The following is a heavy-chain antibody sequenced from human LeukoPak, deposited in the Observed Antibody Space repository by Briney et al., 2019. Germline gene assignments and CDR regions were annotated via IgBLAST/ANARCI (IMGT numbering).Heavy chain of an antibody. D-gene: IGHD6-19*01. Sequence: AGSLRLSCAASGFTFSGYGMHWVRQAPGKGLEWEAVIWYDGTNKYYADSVRGRFTISRDNSKNTLYLQMNSLRAEDTAVYYCARVSCSSGWYSDYWGQGTLVTVSS. CDR3: ARVSCSSGWYSDY. V-gene: IGHV3-33*01. J-gene: IGHJ4*02. CDR2: IWYDGTNK. CDR1: GFTFSGYG.